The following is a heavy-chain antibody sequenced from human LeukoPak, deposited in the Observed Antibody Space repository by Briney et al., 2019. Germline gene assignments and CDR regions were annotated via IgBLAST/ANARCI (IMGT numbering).Heavy chain of an antibody. Sequence: GGSPRLSCAASGFTFNIYTMSWVRQAPGKGLEWVAAIVGNGVTFYTDSVKGRFTISRDNSKNTLYLQMNSLRAEDTAVYYCAKGSAQWELYDYWGQGTLVTVSS. CDR2: IVGNGVT. CDR1: GFTFNIYT. D-gene: IGHD4-23*01. V-gene: IGHV3-23*01. J-gene: IGHJ4*02. CDR3: AKGSAQWELYDY.